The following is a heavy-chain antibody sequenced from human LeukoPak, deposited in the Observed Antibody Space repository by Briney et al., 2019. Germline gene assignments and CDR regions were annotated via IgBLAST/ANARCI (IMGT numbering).Heavy chain of an antibody. CDR1: GGSFSGYY. J-gene: IGHJ6*04. CDR3: ARDSGRYGYYMDV. Sequence: LSLTCAVYGGSFSGYYWSWIRQAPGKGLEWVADISGSSDDIHYADSVTGRFTISRDNAKNSVYLQMNSLRVEDTAVYYCARDSGRYGYYMDVWGKGTTVTVSS. V-gene: IGHV3-11*06. D-gene: IGHD1-26*01. CDR2: ISGSSDDI.